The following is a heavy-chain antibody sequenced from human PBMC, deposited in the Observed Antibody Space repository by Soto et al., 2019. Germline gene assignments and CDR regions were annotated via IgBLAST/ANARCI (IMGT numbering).Heavy chain of an antibody. J-gene: IGHJ4*02. CDR3: ARAVVEMATISFDY. CDR1: GGSISSYY. D-gene: IGHD5-12*01. Sequence: SETLSLTLTVSGGSISSYYCIWIRNPPLKGLEWIGYIYYSGSTNYNPSLKSRVTISVDTSKNQFSLKLSPVTAADTAVYDCARAVVEMATISFDYWGQGTLVTVSS. V-gene: IGHV4-59*01. CDR2: IYYSGST.